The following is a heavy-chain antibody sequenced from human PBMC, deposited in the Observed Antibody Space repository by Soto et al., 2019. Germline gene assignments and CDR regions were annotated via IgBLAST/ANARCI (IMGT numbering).Heavy chain of an antibody. Sequence: SVKVSCKASGGTFSSYAISWVRQAPGQGLEWTGGIIPIFGTANYAQKFQGRVTITADESTSTAYMELSSLRSEDTAVYYCARGDCHGPGGYFDYWGQGTLVTVSS. D-gene: IGHD2-21*01. V-gene: IGHV1-69*13. J-gene: IGHJ4*02. CDR3: ARGDCHGPGGYFDY. CDR2: IIPIFGTA. CDR1: GGTFSSYA.